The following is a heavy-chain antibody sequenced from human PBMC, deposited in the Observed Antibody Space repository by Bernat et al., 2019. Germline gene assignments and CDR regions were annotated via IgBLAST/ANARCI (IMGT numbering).Heavy chain of an antibody. CDR3: AKDNWNQRGVDGFDV. V-gene: IGHV3-7*03. J-gene: IGHJ3*01. CDR2: IKQDGSEK. CDR1: GFTFSNYR. Sequence: HLVESGGGLVQPGMSLRLSCTTSGFTFSNYRMSWVRQAPGKGLEWVANIKQDGSEKYYGASVRGRFTISRDNAKNSLYLQMNSLRAEDTALYYCAKDNWNQRGVDGFDVWGQGTMVTVSS. D-gene: IGHD1-20*01.